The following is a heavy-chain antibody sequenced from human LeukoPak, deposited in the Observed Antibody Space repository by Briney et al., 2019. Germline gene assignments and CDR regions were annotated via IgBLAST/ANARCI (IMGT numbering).Heavy chain of an antibody. CDR3: ARHTISDY. J-gene: IGHJ4*02. V-gene: IGHV5-51*01. Sequence: GESLNISCKGSQYSFTNYWIGWVRQMPGKGLEWLGMIYPGDSNTRYSPSFQGHVTISADKSISTAYLQWSSLMASDTAMYYCARHTISDYWGQGTQVTVSS. CDR2: IYPGDSNT. D-gene: IGHD3-10*01. CDR1: QYSFTNYW.